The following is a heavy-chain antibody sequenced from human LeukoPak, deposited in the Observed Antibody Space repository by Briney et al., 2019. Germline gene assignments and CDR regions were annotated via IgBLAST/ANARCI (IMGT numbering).Heavy chain of an antibody. J-gene: IGHJ5*02. V-gene: IGHV3-23*01. D-gene: IGHD2-15*01. CDR3: AKDLGMGGGSCFHH. CDR2: ISGSGGNT. CDR1: GFTFASYA. Sequence: GRSLRLSCAASGFTFASYAMHWVRQAPGKGLEWVSAISGSGGNTYYAGSVKGRFTISRDNSRNTLYLQMNSLRVEDTAVYYCAKDLGMGGGSCFHHWGQGILVTVSS.